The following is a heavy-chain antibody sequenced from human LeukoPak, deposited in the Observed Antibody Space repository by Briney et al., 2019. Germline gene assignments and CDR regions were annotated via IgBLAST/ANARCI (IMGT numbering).Heavy chain of an antibody. CDR1: GFTFGSYA. CDR3: ARDQGLGGGSVWGY. CDR2: ISGSGTNT. D-gene: IGHD2-15*01. Sequence: GGSLRLSCAASGFTFGSYAMSWVRQAPGKGLEWVSAISGSGTNTYHGSSVKGRFTISRDNSKNMLFLEMNSLRAEDTAVYYCARDQGLGGGSVWGYWGQGMLITVSS. V-gene: IGHV3-23*01. J-gene: IGHJ4*01.